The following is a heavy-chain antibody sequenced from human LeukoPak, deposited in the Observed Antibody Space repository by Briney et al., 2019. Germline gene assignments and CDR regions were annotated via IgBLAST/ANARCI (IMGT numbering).Heavy chain of an antibody. V-gene: IGHV6-1*01. CDR3: ARDVAVAGSGMFDY. CDR1: GDSVSSNSAA. CDR2: TYYRSKWYN. J-gene: IGHJ4*02. D-gene: IGHD6-19*01. Sequence: QTLSLTCAISGDSVSSNSAAWNCIRQSPSRGLEWLGRTYYRSKWYNDYAVSVKSRITINPDTSKNQFSLQLNSVTPEDTAVYYCARDVAVAGSGMFDYWGQGSLVTGSS.